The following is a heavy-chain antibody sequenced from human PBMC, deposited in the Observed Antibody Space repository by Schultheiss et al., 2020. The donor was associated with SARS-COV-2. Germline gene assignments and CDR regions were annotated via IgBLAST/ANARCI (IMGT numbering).Heavy chain of an antibody. V-gene: IGHV4-59*01. D-gene: IGHD1-14*01. CDR2: INHSGST. CDR1: GGSISSYY. CDR3: AKDPLRRSTGTD. J-gene: IGHJ4*02. Sequence: SETLSLTCTVSGGSISSYYWSWIRQPPGKGLEWIGEINHSGSTNYNPSLKSRVTISVDTSKNQFSLKLSSVTAADTAVYYCAKDPLRRSTGTDWGQGTLVTVSS.